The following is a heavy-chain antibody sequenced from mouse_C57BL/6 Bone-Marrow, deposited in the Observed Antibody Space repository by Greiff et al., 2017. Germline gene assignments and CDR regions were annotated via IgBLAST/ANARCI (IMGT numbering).Heavy chain of an antibody. V-gene: IGHV1-47*01. CDR1: GYTFTTYP. D-gene: IGHD2-1*01. Sequence: QVQLKQSGAELVKPGASVKMSCKASGYTFTTYPIEWMKQNPGKSLEWIGNFPPYNDDTKYNEKFKGQATLTVEKSSSTVYLELSRLTTEDSADYDVARCGKYGGYYFDYWGQGTTLTVSS. CDR2: FPPYNDDT. CDR3: ARCGKYGGYYFDY. J-gene: IGHJ2*01.